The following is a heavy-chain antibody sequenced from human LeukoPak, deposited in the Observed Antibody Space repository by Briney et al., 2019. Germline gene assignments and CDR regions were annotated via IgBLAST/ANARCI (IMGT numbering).Heavy chain of an antibody. CDR2: INSDGSSA. Sequence: GGSLRLSCAASGFTFNNYWMHWVRQAPGKGLVWVSRINSDGSSATYADSVKGRFTISRDNAKNPLYLQMNSLRAEDTAVYYCVGALKDLGAGWGQGSLVTVSS. J-gene: IGHJ1*01. V-gene: IGHV3-74*01. CDR1: GFTFNNYW. CDR3: VGALKDLGAG.